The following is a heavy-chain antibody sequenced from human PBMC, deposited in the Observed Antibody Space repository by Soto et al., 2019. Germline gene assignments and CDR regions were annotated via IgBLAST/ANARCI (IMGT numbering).Heavy chain of an antibody. J-gene: IGHJ4*02. D-gene: IGHD3-10*01. CDR2: IIPIFGTA. Sequence: GASVKVSCKASGGTFSSYAISWVRQAPGQGLEWMGGIIPIFGTANYAQKFQGRVTITADKSTSTAYMELSSLRSEDTAVYYCARDKSDYGSGSYYKRPFDYWGQGTLVTVSS. CDR1: GGTFSSYA. CDR3: ARDKSDYGSGSYYKRPFDY. V-gene: IGHV1-69*06.